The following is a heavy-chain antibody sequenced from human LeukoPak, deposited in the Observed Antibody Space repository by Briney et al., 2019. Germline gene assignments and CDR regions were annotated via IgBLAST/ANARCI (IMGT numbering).Heavy chain of an antibody. D-gene: IGHD5-12*01. CDR3: ARDGPSGYDYYFDY. CDR2: ISYDGSNK. V-gene: IGHV3-30*04. CDR1: GFTFSSYA. J-gene: IGHJ4*02. Sequence: GGSLRLSCAASGFTFSSYAMHWVRQAPGKGLEWVAVISYDGSNKYYADSVKGRFTISRDNSKNTLYLQMNSLRAEDTAVYYCARDGPSGYDYYFDYWGQGTLVTVSS.